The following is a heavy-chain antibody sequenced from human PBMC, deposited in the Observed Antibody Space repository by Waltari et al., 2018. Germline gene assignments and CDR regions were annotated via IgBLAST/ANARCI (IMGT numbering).Heavy chain of an antibody. CDR2: IYYSGST. CDR1: GGSLSSYY. V-gene: IGHV4-59*08. Sequence: QVQLQESGPGLVKPSETLSLTCTVSGGSLSSYYWSWIRQPPGKGLEWIGYIYYSGSTNYNPSLKSRVTISVDTSKNQFSLKLSSVTAADTAVYYCARRETPPGAFDIWGQGTMVTVSS. D-gene: IGHD2-15*01. CDR3: ARRETPPGAFDI. J-gene: IGHJ3*02.